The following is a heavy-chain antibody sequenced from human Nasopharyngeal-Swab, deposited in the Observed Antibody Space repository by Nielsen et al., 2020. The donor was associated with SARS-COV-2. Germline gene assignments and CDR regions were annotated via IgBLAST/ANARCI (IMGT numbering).Heavy chain of an antibody. D-gene: IGHD5-18*01. CDR1: GGTFSSYA. CDR3: ARGGYSYGYSQWNDAFDI. Sequence: SVKVSCKASGGTFSSYAISWVRQAPGQGLEWMGGIIPIFGTANFAQKFQGRVTITADESTSTAYMELSSLRSEDTAVYYCARGGYSYGYSQWNDAFDIWGQGTMVTVSS. J-gene: IGHJ3*02. V-gene: IGHV1-69*13. CDR2: IIPIFGTA.